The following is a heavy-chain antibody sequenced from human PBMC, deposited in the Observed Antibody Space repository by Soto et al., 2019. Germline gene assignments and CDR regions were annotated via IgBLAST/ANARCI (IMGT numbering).Heavy chain of an antibody. D-gene: IGHD2-15*01. J-gene: IGHJ4*02. CDR3: ASLRYCSGGSCYSFDY. V-gene: IGHV1-69*13. Sequence: GASVKVSCKASGGTFSSYAISWVRQAPGQGLEWMGGIIPIFGTANYAQKFQGRVTITADESTSTAYMELSSLRSEDTAVYYCASLRYCSGGSCYSFDYWGQGTLVTVSS. CDR2: IIPIFGTA. CDR1: GGTFSSYA.